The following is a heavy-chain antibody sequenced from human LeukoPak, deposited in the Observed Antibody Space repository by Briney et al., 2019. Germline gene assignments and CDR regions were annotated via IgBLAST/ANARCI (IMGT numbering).Heavy chain of an antibody. D-gene: IGHD3/OR15-3a*01. J-gene: IGHJ4*02. V-gene: IGHV3-48*04. CDR2: ISSSSSTI. CDR1: GFTFSNAW. Sequence: GGSLRLSCAASGFTFSNAWMSWVRQAPGKGLEWVSYISSSSSTIYYADSVKGRFTISRDNAKNSLYLQMNSLRAEDTAVYYCARDLDWGSDYWGQGTLVTVSS. CDR3: ARDLDWGSDY.